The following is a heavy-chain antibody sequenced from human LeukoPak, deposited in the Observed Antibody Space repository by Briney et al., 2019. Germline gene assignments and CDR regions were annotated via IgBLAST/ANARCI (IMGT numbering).Heavy chain of an antibody. CDR2: INSSGDYT. Sequence: KSGGSLRLSCAASEFSFSSHSMNWVRQAPGKGLEWVSTINSSGDYTCYADSVKGRFTISRDNAKNSLYLQMNSLRAEDTAMYYCARDGMITAYAFDIWGQGTMVTVSS. CDR1: EFSFSSHS. V-gene: IGHV3-21*01. CDR3: ARDGMITAYAFDI. J-gene: IGHJ3*02. D-gene: IGHD3-16*01.